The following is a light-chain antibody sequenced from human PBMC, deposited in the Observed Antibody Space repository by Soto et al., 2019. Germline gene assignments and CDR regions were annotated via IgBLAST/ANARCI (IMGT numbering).Light chain of an antibody. J-gene: IGKJ5*01. CDR2: RTS. V-gene: IGKV3-11*01. CDR3: QQRHMWPIT. CDR1: QSVSSY. Sequence: EIVLTQSPATLSLSPGERATLSCRASQSVSSYLAWYQQKPGQAPRLLMFRTSSRATGFPARFSGSGSGTDFTLTISSLEPEDSAVYYCQQRHMWPITFGQGTRLEIK.